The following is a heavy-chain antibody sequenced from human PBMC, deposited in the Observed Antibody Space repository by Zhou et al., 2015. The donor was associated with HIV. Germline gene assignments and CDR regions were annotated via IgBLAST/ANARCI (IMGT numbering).Heavy chain of an antibody. CDR2: INADNGNR. V-gene: IGHV1-3*05. Sequence: QVQLVQSGAEEKKPGASVKVLCKASGYMFTSYAMHWVRQAPGQRLEWMGWINADNGNRGYSQKFQGRVTITRDTSASTAYMELGSLRYEDTAVYYCASTTPMKIMAYYFDYWGQGTLVTVSS. J-gene: IGHJ4*02. CDR3: ASTTPMKIMAYYFDY. CDR1: GYMFTSYA. D-gene: IGHD2-8*01.